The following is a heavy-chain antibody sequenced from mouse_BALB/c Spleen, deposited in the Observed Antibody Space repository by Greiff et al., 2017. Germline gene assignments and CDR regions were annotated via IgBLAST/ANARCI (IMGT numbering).Heavy chain of an antibody. CDR1: GYSITSDYA. V-gene: IGHV3-2*02. Sequence: ESGPGLVKPSQSLSLTCTVTGYSITSDYAWNWIRQFPGNKLEWMGYISYSGSTSYNPSLKSRISITRDTSKNQFFLQLNSVTTEDTATYYCAILYGYDGAMDYWGQGTSVTVSS. CDR3: AILYGYDGAMDY. J-gene: IGHJ4*01. CDR2: ISYSGST. D-gene: IGHD2-2*01.